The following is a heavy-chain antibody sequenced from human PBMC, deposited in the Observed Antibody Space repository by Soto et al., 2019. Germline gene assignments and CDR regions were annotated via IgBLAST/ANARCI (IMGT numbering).Heavy chain of an antibody. V-gene: IGHV3-21*01. Sequence: GGSLRLSCAASGFTFSSYSMNWVRQAPGKGLEWVSSISSSSSYIYYADSVKGRLTISRDNAKNSLYLQMNSLRAEDTAVYYCARGITGTTSWFDPWGQGTLVTVSS. J-gene: IGHJ5*02. CDR1: GFTFSSYS. D-gene: IGHD1-7*01. CDR3: ARGITGTTSWFDP. CDR2: ISSSSSYI.